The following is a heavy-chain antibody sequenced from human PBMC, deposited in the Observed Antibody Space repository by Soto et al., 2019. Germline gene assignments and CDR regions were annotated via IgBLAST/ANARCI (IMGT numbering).Heavy chain of an antibody. CDR3: ARVAGGYREIDFQH. V-gene: IGHV4-59*01. Sequence: SETLSLTCTVSGGSISSYYWSWIRQPPGKGLEWIGYIYYSGSTNYNPSLKSRVTISVDTSKNQFSLKLSSVTAADTAVYYCARVAGGYREIDFQHWGQGTLVTVSS. CDR1: GGSISSYY. D-gene: IGHD1-26*01. J-gene: IGHJ1*01. CDR2: IYYSGST.